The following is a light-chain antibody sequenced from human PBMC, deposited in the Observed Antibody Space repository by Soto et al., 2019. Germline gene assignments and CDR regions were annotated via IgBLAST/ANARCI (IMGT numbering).Light chain of an antibody. J-gene: IGKJ1*01. V-gene: IGKV1-5*03. CDR3: QQYNIYPRT. CDR2: KAS. CDR1: QTISSW. Sequence: DIQMTQSPSTLSASVGDRVTITCRASQTISSWLAWYQQKPGKAPNLLIYKASSLESGVPSRFSGSGSGTEFTLTISSLQPDDFATYYCQQYNIYPRTLGQGTKVDIK.